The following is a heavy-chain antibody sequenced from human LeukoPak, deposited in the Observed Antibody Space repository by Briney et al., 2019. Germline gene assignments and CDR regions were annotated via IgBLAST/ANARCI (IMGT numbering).Heavy chain of an antibody. CDR1: GFTFSHYG. V-gene: IGHV3-30*18. D-gene: IGHD6-19*01. Sequence: GGSLRLSCAASGFTFSHYGMHWVRQTPGKGLEWVAVISYDGNNKYYADSVKGRFTISRDNSKNTLYLQMNSLRPEDTAVYYCAKVHNSGWYYFDYWGQGTLVTVSS. CDR2: ISYDGNNK. J-gene: IGHJ4*02. CDR3: AKVHNSGWYYFDY.